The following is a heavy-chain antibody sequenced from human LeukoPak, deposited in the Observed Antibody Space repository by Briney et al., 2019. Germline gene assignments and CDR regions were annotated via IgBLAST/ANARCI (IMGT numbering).Heavy chain of an antibody. Sequence: SETLSLTCIVSGDTIDTRHFYWTWIRQPPGKGLEWIGSIYYNLSTSYNPSLLSRSTISVDTSKNQFSLRLTSVTAADTAMYYCAKGGDAYKVGNYWGPGTMVTVSS. CDR2: IYYNLST. CDR1: GDTIDTRHFY. V-gene: IGHV4-39*07. D-gene: IGHD5-24*01. CDR3: AKGGDAYKVGNY. J-gene: IGHJ1*01.